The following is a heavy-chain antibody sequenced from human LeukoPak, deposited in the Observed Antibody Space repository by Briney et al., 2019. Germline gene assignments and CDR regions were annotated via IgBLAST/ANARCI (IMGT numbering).Heavy chain of an antibody. CDR1: GFTFSSYS. CDR2: ISSSSSTI. V-gene: IGHV3-48*01. CDR3: VRDFGGARDY. Sequence: GGSLRLSCAASGFTFSSYSMNWVRQAPGKGLEWVSYISSSSSTIYYADSVKGRFTISRDDAKNSLYLQMNSLRAEDTAVYYCVRDFGGARDYWGQGTLVTVSS. D-gene: IGHD3-16*01. J-gene: IGHJ4*02.